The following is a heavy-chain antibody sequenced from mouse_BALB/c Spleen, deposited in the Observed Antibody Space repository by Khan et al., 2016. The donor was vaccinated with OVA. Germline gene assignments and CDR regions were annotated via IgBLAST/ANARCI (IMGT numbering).Heavy chain of an antibody. J-gene: IGHJ1*01. CDR1: GFSFTSYT. Sequence: EVELVESGGGLVRPGGSLKLSCAASGFSFTSYTMSWVRQTPEKRLEWVATISSGSTYTYYPDSVKGRFTISRDNAKNTLYLQMIILKSEDTAMYDCTRDGNYAHWYFDVWGAGTTVTGSS. V-gene: IGHV5-6-4*01. D-gene: IGHD2-1*01. CDR2: ISSGSTYT. CDR3: TRDGNYAHWYFDV.